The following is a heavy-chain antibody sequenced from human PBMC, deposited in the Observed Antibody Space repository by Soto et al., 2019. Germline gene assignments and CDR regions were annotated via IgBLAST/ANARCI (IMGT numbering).Heavy chain of an antibody. CDR2: IKSKTDGGTT. Sequence: EVQLVESGGGLVKPGGSLRLSCAASGFTFSNAWMSWVRQAPGKGLEWVGRIKSKTDGGTTDYAAPVKGRFTISRDDSKNTLYLQMNSLKTEDTAVYYCTTDWQMWLHNTDYWGQGTLVTVSS. D-gene: IGHD5-12*01. V-gene: IGHV3-15*01. J-gene: IGHJ4*02. CDR1: GFTFSNAW. CDR3: TTDWQMWLHNTDY.